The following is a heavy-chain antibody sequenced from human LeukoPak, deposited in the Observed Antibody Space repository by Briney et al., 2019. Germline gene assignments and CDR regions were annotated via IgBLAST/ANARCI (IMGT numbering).Heavy chain of an antibody. Sequence: SETLSLTCNVSGGSISSYYWSWIRQPPGKGLEWIGYIYYSGSTDYNPSFESRVTISVDTSKNQFSLKLRSVTAADTAVYYCARADAYYYGMDVWGQGTTVTVSS. CDR1: GGSISSYY. CDR2: IYYSGST. CDR3: ARADAYYYGMDV. V-gene: IGHV4-59*01. J-gene: IGHJ6*02.